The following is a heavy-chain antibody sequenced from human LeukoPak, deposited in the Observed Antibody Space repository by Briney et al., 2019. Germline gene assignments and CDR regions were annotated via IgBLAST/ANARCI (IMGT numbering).Heavy chain of an antibody. J-gene: IGHJ4*02. V-gene: IGHV4-38-2*01. Sequence: GSLRLSCAASGFTFSSYSMNWVRQAPGKGLEWIGSIYHSGSTYYNPSLKSRVTISVDTSKNQFSLKLSSVTAADTAVYYCARVLDYWGQGTLVTVSS. CDR1: GFTFSSYS. CDR2: IYHSGST. CDR3: ARVLDY.